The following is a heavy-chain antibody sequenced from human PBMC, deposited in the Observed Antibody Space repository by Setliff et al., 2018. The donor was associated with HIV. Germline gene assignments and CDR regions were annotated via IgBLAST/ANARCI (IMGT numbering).Heavy chain of an antibody. D-gene: IGHD3-9*01. CDR1: GYTFTSYG. J-gene: IGHJ4*02. CDR3: ARDRLIFKGYFDY. Sequence: ASVKVSCKASGYTFTSYGISWVRQAPGQGLEWMGWISAYNGNTNYAQKLQGRVTMTTDTSTSTVYMELRSLRSDDTAVYYCARDRLIFKGYFDYWGQGTLVTVSS. V-gene: IGHV1-18*01. CDR2: ISAYNGNT.